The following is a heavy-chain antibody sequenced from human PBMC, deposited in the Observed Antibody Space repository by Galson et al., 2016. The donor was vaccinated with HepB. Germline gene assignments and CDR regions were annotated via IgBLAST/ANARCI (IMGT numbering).Heavy chain of an antibody. CDR2: MYYDGNN. CDR1: GDSLSSSTYY. V-gene: IGHV4-39*07. J-gene: IGHJ4*02. CDR3: VRGSAAYFDY. D-gene: IGHD3-10*01. Sequence: SETLSLTCTVSGDSLSSSTYYWGWIRQPPGKGLDWIATMYYDGNNYRNPSLKRRVSISLDTNENQFSLQLRSVTAADTAVYVCVRGSAAYFDYWGQGSLATVSS.